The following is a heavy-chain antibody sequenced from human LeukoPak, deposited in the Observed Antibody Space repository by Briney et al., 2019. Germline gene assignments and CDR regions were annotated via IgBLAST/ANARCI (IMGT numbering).Heavy chain of an antibody. CDR2: IYYNGNT. V-gene: IGHV4-59*11. CDR1: GGSLSSHY. Sequence: LETLSLTCTVSGGSLSSHYWSWIRQPPGKGLEWIGYIYYNGNTNYNPSLKSRVTISVDTPKNQFSLKLNSVTAADTAMYYCARQTGRLDPWGQGTLVTVSS. CDR3: ARQTGRLDP. J-gene: IGHJ5*02.